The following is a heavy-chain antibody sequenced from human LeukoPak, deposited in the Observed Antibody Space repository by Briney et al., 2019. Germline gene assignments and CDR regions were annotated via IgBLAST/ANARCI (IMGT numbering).Heavy chain of an antibody. J-gene: IGHJ5*02. CDR2: IIPIFGTA. CDR1: GYTLTELS. V-gene: IGHV1-69*13. Sequence: EASVKVSCKVSGYTLTELSMHWVRQAPGKGLEWMGGIIPIFGTANYAQKFQGRVTITSDESTSTAYMELSSLRSEDTAVYYCAREVGSGSSNWFDPWGQGTLVTVSS. CDR3: AREVGSGSSNWFDP. D-gene: IGHD3-10*01.